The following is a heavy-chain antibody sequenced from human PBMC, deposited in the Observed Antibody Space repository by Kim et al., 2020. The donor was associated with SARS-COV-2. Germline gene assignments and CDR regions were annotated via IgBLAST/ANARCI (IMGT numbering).Heavy chain of an antibody. CDR2: VYHTGST. Sequence: SETLSLTCSVSGGAIRGYYWAWIRQPPGKRLEWIGYVYHTGSTNYNPSLRGRVTISLDKSKRQVSLTLTSVIAADTAVYYCASTGVGAVGWFDPWGQGTLVSVSS. D-gene: IGHD1-26*01. V-gene: IGHV4-59*01. CDR3: ASTGVGAVGWFDP. J-gene: IGHJ5*02. CDR1: GGAIRGYY.